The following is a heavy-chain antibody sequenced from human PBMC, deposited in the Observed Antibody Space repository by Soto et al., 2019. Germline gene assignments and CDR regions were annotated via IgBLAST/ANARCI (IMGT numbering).Heavy chain of an antibody. Sequence: QVQLVQSGAEVKKPGASVKVSCKASGYTFTSYGISWVRQAPGQGLEWMGWIRAYNGNTNYAQKLQGRVTMTADTPTSTVSMERRSLSSDDTAVYYCARRGSSWSAAMDVWGQGTTVTVSS. V-gene: IGHV1-18*01. CDR1: GYTFTSYG. CDR3: ARRGSSWSAAMDV. D-gene: IGHD2-2*01. J-gene: IGHJ6*02. CDR2: IRAYNGNT.